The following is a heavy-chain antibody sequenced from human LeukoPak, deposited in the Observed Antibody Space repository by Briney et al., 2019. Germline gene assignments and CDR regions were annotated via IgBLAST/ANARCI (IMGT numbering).Heavy chain of an antibody. CDR1: GYTLTELS. CDR2: IIPIFGTA. D-gene: IGHD5-18*01. J-gene: IGHJ4*02. CDR3: AQYSYGRFDY. Sequence: SVKVSCKVSGYTLTELSMHWVRQAPGKGLEWMGGIIPIFGTANYAQKFQGRVTITADESTSTAYMELSSLRSEDTAVYYCAQYSYGRFDYWGQGTLVTVSS. V-gene: IGHV1-69*13.